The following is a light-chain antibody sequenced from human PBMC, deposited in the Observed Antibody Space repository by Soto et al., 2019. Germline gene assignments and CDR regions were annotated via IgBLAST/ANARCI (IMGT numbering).Light chain of an antibody. CDR3: LTWGAGIWV. Sequence: QSVLTQSPSASASLGASVKLTCTLSSGHTNYAIAWHQLQPEKGPRSLMKLNSDGSHIKGDGIPDRFSGSSSGAERYLTIASLRSEDEADYYCLTWGAGIWVFGGGTKLTV. CDR1: SGHTNYA. CDR2: LNSDGSH. V-gene: IGLV4-69*01. J-gene: IGLJ3*02.